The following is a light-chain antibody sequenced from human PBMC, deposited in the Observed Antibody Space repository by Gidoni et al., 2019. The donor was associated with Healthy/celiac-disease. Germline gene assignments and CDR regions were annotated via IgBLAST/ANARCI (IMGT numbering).Light chain of an antibody. Sequence: EIVLTQSPGTLSLSPGERATLSCRASQSVSSSYLAWYQHKPGQAPRLLIYVASSRATGIPDRFSGSGSGTDFTLTISRLEPEDFAVYYCQQYGSSPPWKTFGQGTKLEIK. V-gene: IGKV3-20*01. J-gene: IGKJ2*01. CDR2: VAS. CDR1: QSVSSSY. CDR3: QQYGSSPPWKT.